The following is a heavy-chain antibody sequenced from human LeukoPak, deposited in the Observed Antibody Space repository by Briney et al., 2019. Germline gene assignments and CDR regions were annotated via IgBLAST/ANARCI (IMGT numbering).Heavy chain of an antibody. D-gene: IGHD6-13*01. CDR2: ISYDGSNK. CDR1: GFTFSSYS. J-gene: IGHJ4*02. Sequence: PGGSLRLSCAAAGFTFSSYSMHWVRQAPGKGLEWVAVISYDGSNKYYADSVKGRFTISRDKSKNTLYLQMNSLRAEDTAVYYCARVRGASSSSWYFDYWGQGTLVTVSS. CDR3: ARVRGASSSSWYFDY. V-gene: IGHV3-30-3*01.